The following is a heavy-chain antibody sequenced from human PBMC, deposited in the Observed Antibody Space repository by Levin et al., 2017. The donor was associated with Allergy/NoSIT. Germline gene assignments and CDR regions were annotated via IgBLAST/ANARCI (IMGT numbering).Heavy chain of an antibody. CDR1: GGTFSSYA. V-gene: IGHV1-69*04. D-gene: IGHD1-26*01. Sequence: SVKVSCKASGGTFSSYAISWVRQAPGQGLEWMGRIIPILGIANYAQKFQGRVTITADKSTSTAYMELSSLRSEDTAVYYCASWEAGVTKSGSYRDRVDYWGQGTLVTVSS. J-gene: IGHJ4*02. CDR3: ASWEAGVTKSGSYRDRVDY. CDR2: IIPILGIA.